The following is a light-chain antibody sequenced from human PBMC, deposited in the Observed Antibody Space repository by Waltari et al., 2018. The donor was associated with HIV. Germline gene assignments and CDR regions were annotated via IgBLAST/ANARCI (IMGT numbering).Light chain of an antibody. CDR1: QAIGAN. CDR3: QQTSLLPRT. V-gene: IGKV1-39*01. Sequence: DFQMAQSPSSLAASVGDRVTLSCRTSQAIGANLNWYQRKSGKAPTLLLYAASILHTTVSSRFSGGGSGTNFTLTINSLQPDDSATYYCQQTSLLPRTFGRGTRLEI. CDR2: AAS. J-gene: IGKJ5*01.